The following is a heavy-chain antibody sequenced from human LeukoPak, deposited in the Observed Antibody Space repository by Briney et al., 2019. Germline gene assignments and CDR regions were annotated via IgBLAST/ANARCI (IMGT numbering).Heavy chain of an antibody. V-gene: IGHV3-15*01. CDR1: RFTFSNAW. D-gene: IGHD3-3*01. J-gene: IGHJ4*02. Sequence: GGSLRLSCAASRFTFSNAWMSWVRQAPVKGLEWVGRIKANTDGGTTDYAAPVKGRFTISRDDSKNTLYLQMNNLKTEDTAVYYCSTDWDYGFCSGYYRFDYWGQGTLVTVSS. CDR2: IKANTDGGTT. CDR3: STDWDYGFCSGYYRFDY.